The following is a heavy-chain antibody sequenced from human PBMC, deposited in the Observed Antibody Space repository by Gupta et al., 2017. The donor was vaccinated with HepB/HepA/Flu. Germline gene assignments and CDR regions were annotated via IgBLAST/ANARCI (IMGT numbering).Heavy chain of an antibody. CDR3: AKDSSGDY. CDR2: ISYVGSNK. CDR1: GFTFSSHG. V-gene: IGHV3-30*18. Sequence: QVQLVEPGGGVVQPGRSLRFSGAAPGFTFSSHGMHWVRQSPGKGLEWVAVISYVGSNKYYADTVKGGFTIARENSKNTLYLQMNSLRAEDTAVYYCAKDSSGDYWGQGTLVTVSS. J-gene: IGHJ4*02.